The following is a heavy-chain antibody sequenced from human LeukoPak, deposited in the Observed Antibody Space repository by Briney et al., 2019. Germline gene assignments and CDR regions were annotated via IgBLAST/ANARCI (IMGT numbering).Heavy chain of an antibody. J-gene: IGHJ5*02. CDR1: GYTFTGYY. D-gene: IGHD6-13*01. CDR3: ARDGEVIAAAGSNNWFDP. CDR2: INPNSGGT. V-gene: IGHV1-2*02. Sequence: ASVKVSCKASGYTFTGYYMHWVRQAPGQGLEWMGWINPNSGGTSYAQKFQGRVTMTRDTSISTAYMELSRLRSDDTAVYYCARDGEVIAAAGSNNWFDPWGQGTLVTVSS.